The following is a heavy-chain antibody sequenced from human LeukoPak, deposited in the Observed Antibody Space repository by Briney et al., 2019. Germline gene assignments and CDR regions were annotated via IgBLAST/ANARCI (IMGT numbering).Heavy chain of an antibody. CDR1: GFTFSDYS. V-gene: IGHV3-48*01. Sequence: PGGSLRLSCAASGFTFSDYSMNWVRQAPGKGLEGISYIWIDSGNTNYADSVKGRFTISGDKAKNSLYLQMNSLRVEDTAVYYCARDYKYAFDNWGQGTLVTVSS. CDR3: ARDYKYAFDN. J-gene: IGHJ4*02. D-gene: IGHD5-24*01. CDR2: IWIDSGNT.